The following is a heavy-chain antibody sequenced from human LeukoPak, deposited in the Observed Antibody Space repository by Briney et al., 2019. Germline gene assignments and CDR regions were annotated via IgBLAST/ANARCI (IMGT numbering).Heavy chain of an antibody. CDR3: AKKVVVGATSPYSEFQD. V-gene: IGHV3-23*01. CDR1: GFTFSSYA. CDR2: ISGSGVTT. Sequence: PGGSLRLSCVASGFTFSSYAMSWVRQAPGKGLEWVSAISGSGVTTHYAGSVKGRFSISRDNSKNTLYLQMNSLRAEDTALYYCAKKVVVGATSPYSEFQDWGQGTLVTVSS. J-gene: IGHJ1*01. D-gene: IGHD1-26*01.